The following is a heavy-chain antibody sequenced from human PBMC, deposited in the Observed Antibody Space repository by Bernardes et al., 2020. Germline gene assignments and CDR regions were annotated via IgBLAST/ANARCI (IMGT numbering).Heavy chain of an antibody. CDR3: ARSGWGFGELFSPFDY. Sequence: DTLSLTCSVSGGSVNRGNYYWSWIRQPPGKGLEWIGCIYYSGTTYYNPSLKSRVTISMDTSKNQFSLKVSSVTAADTAVYYCARSGWGFGELFSPFDYWGQGTLVTVSS. J-gene: IGHJ4*02. CDR2: IYYSGTT. D-gene: IGHD3-10*01. CDR1: GGSVNRGNYY. V-gene: IGHV4-61*01.